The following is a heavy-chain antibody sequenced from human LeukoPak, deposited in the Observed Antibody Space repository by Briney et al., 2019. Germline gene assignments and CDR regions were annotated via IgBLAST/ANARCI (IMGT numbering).Heavy chain of an antibody. CDR2: ISSSSSYI. CDR1: GFTFSSYS. CDR3: ARDLGGSGSYQAFDI. J-gene: IGHJ3*02. D-gene: IGHD3-10*01. V-gene: IGHV3-21*01. Sequence: PGGSLRLSCAASGFTFSSYSMNWVRQAPGKGLEWVSSISSSSSYIYYADSVKGRFTISRDNAKNSLYLQMNSLRAEDTAVYYCARDLGGSGSYQAFDIWGQGTMVTVSS.